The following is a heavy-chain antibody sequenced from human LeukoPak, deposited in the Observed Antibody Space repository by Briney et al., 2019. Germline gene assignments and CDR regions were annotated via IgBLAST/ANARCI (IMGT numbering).Heavy chain of an antibody. V-gene: IGHV3-23*01. CDR1: GFTFSSYA. J-gene: IGHJ6*03. D-gene: IGHD4-17*01. CDR3: AKGSTSDYAPYYYYYMDV. CDR2: ISGGGGST. Sequence: PGGSLRLSCAASGFTFSSYAMSWVRQAPGKGLEWVSAISGGGGSTYYADSVKGRFTISRDNSKNTLYLQMNSLRAEDTAVYYCAKGSTSDYAPYYYYYMDVWGKGTTVTVSS.